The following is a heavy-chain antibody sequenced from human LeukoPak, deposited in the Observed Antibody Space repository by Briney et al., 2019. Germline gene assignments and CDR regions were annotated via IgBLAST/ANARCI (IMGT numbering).Heavy chain of an antibody. CDR2: IIPIFGTA. Sequence: ASVKVSCKASGGTFSSYAISWVRQAPGQGLEWMGGIIPIFGTANYAQKFQGRVTITADESTSTAYMELSSLRAEDTAVYYCAKDHRHLLDVWGKGTTVTISS. J-gene: IGHJ6*04. CDR1: GGTFSSYA. V-gene: IGHV1-69*13. CDR3: AKDHRHLLDV.